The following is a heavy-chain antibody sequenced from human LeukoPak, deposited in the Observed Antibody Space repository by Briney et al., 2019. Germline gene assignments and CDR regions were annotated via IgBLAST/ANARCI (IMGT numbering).Heavy chain of an antibody. J-gene: IGHJ3*02. D-gene: IGHD3-10*01. CDR3: ARDDRTELLWFGSRSAFDI. V-gene: IGHV1-46*01. CDR1: GYTFTSYY. CDR2: INPSGGST. Sequence: ASVKVSCKASGYTFTSYYMHWVRQAPGQGLEWMGIINPSGGSTSYAQKFQGRVTMTRDTSTSTVYMELSSLRSEDTAVYYCARDDRTELLWFGSRSAFDIWGQGTMVTVSS.